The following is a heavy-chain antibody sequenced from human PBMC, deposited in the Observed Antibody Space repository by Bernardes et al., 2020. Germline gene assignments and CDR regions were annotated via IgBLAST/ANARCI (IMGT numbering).Heavy chain of an antibody. Sequence: EALKISCKGSGYSFTSYWIGWVRQMPGKGLEWMGIIYPGDSDTRYSPSFQGQVTISADKSISTAYLQWSSLKASDTAMYYCARLGGIAVAGRVPAWFWFDPWGQGTLVTVSS. D-gene: IGHD6-19*01. CDR2: IYPGDSDT. V-gene: IGHV5-51*01. CDR3: ARLGGIAVAGRVPAWFWFDP. CDR1: GYSFTSYW. J-gene: IGHJ5*02.